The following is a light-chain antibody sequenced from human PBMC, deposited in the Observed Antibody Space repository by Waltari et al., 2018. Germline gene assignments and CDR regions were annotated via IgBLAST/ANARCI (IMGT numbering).Light chain of an antibody. J-gene: IGKJ1*01. Sequence: EIVLTQSPATLSLSPGERATLSCRASQSVGISLAWYQQKPGQAPRLLIYDASTRATGIPVRFSGSGSGTDFTLTISSLEPEDFAVYYCQQRSKWPLTFGQGTKVEIK. CDR3: QQRSKWPLT. CDR2: DAS. V-gene: IGKV3-11*01. CDR1: QSVGIS.